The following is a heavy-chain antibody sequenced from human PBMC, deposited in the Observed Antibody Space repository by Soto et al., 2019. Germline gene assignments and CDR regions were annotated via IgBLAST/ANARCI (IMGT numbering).Heavy chain of an antibody. Sequence: SETLSLTCTVSGGSISSAGYYWSWIRQHPGKGLEWIGYIYYSGSTYYNPSLKSRVSISVDTSKNQFSLKLSSVTAADTAVYYCARVGHYLDSGTTNLIDYWGQGTLVTVSS. CDR3: ARVGHYLDSGTTNLIDY. J-gene: IGHJ4*02. D-gene: IGHD3-10*01. CDR2: IYYSGST. CDR1: GGSISSAGYY. V-gene: IGHV4-31*03.